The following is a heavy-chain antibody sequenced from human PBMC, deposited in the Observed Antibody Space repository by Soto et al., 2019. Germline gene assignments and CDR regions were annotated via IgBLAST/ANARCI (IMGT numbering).Heavy chain of an antibody. V-gene: IGHV3-9*01. CDR2: ISWNSVSV. CDR1: GFTFADYA. CDR3: AKDKKAMSVPFDY. J-gene: IGHJ4*02. Sequence: GGPLSLSCAASGFTFADYAMHWVRHAPEKGLEWVSGISWNSVSVGYAESVKGRFTISRDNAKHSLFLQMNSLRPEDTALYYCAKDKKAMSVPFDYWGPGNLVT.